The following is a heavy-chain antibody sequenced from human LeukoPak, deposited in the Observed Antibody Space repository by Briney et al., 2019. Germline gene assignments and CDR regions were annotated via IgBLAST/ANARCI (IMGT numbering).Heavy chain of an antibody. CDR1: GYTFTSYD. V-gene: IGHV1-8*03. J-gene: IGHJ5*02. Sequence: GASVKVSCKASGYTFTSYDINWVRQATGQGLEWMGWMNPNSGNTGYAQKFQGRVTITRNTSISTAYMELSSLRSEDTAVYYCARGLFYSSGWYGVSWGQGTLVTVSS. D-gene: IGHD6-19*01. CDR2: MNPNSGNT. CDR3: ARGLFYSSGWYGVS.